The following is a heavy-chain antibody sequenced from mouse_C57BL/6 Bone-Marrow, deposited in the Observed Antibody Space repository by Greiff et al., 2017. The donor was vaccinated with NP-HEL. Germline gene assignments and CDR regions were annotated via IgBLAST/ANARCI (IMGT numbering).Heavy chain of an antibody. CDR3: ARWDYYAMYY. CDR1: GYTFTDYY. D-gene: IGHD4-1*01. V-gene: IGHV1-26*01. CDR2: INPNNGGT. Sequence: EVQLQQSGPELVKPGASVKISCKASGYTFTDYYMNWVKQSHGKSLEWIGDINPNNGGTSYNQKFKGKATLTVDKSSSTAYMELRSLTSEDAAVYYCARWDYYAMYYWGQGTAVTVSS. J-gene: IGHJ4*01.